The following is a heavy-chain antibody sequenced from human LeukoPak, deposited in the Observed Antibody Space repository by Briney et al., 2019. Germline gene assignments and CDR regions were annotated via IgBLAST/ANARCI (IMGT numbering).Heavy chain of an antibody. CDR3: AGIEMATTKFAY. CDR1: GGSFSGYY. Sequence: SETLSLTCAVYGGSFSGYYWSWIRQPPGKGLEWIGEISPSGSTNYNPSLKSRVTISVDSSQIQFSLRVSSVTAADTAVYFCAGIEMATTKFAYWGQGALVTVSS. D-gene: IGHD1-1*01. J-gene: IGHJ4*02. CDR2: ISPSGST. V-gene: IGHV4-34*01.